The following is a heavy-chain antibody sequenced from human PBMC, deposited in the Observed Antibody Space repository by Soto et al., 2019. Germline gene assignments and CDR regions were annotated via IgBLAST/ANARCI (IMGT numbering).Heavy chain of an antibody. CDR1: GFTFSSYS. CDR2: ISSSSSYI. V-gene: IGHV3-21*01. Sequence: EVQLVESGGGLGKPGGSLRLSCAASGFTFSSYSMNWVRQAPGKGLEWVSSISSSSSYIYYADSVKGRFTISGDNAKDSLYLQINSLRAEDTAVYYCARGLHCSGGSCVFDYWGQGTLVTVSS. D-gene: IGHD2-15*01. CDR3: ARGLHCSGGSCVFDY. J-gene: IGHJ4*02.